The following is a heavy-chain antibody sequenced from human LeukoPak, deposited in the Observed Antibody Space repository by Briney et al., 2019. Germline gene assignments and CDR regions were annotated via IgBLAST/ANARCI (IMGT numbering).Heavy chain of an antibody. Sequence: GGSLRLSCAASRGFTFSSNWMYWVRQAPGKGLVWVSRVNSDGSDTYYADSVKGRFTISRDNSKNTLYLQMNSLRAEDTAVYYCAARRSSWYYWGQGTLVTVSS. J-gene: IGHJ4*02. D-gene: IGHD6-13*01. V-gene: IGHV3-74*01. CDR2: VNSDGSDT. CDR3: AARRSSWYY. CDR1: RGFTFSSNW.